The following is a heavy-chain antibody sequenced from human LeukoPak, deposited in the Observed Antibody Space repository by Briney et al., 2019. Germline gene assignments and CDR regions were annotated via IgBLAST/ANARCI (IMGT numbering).Heavy chain of an antibody. V-gene: IGHV3-7*03. J-gene: IGHJ6*02. CDR1: GFTFSSYG. CDR2: IKKDGSEN. CDR3: ARAPGDYTGLPRTFRYYGLDV. D-gene: IGHD4-17*01. Sequence: PGGSLRLSCAASGFTFSSYGMHWVRQAPGKGLEWVANIKKDGSENYYVDSVKGRFTISRDNAKNSLYLQMNSLGAEDTAVYYCARAPGDYTGLPRTFRYYGLDVWGQGTTVIVSS.